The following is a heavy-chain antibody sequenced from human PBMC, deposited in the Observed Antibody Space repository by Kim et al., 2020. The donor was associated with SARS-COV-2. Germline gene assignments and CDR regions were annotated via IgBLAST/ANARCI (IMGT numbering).Heavy chain of an antibody. Sequence: GGSLRLSCAASGFTFSDYRMNWVRQAPGNGLEWVSVISGGSSYINYADSVKGRFSVSRDNAKNLLYLQMASLTVEDTAVYYCARRVYIDYYGLDVWGQGTTVTVSS. V-gene: IGHV3-21*01. CDR1: GFTFSDYR. CDR2: ISGGSSYI. CDR3: ARRVYIDYYGLDV. J-gene: IGHJ6*02.